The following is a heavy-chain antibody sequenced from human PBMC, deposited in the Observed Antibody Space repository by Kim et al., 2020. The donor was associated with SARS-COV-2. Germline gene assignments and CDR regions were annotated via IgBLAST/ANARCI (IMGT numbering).Heavy chain of an antibody. Sequence: TTDYAAPGKGRFTISRDDSKNTLYLQMNSLKTEDTAVYYCTTDPQGVADVWGQGTTVTVSS. CDR2: TT. J-gene: IGHJ6*02. V-gene: IGHV3-15*01. D-gene: IGHD2-15*01. CDR3: TTDPQGVADV.